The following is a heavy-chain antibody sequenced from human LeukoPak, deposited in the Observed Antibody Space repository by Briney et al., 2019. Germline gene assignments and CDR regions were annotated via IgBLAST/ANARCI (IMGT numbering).Heavy chain of an antibody. CDR2: IYYSGST. V-gene: IGHV4-39*01. CDR1: GDSISSSSYY. J-gene: IGHJ4*02. Sequence: SETLSLTCTVSGDSISSSSYYWGWIRQPPGKGLEWIGSIYYSGSTYYNPSLESRVTISVDTSKNQFSLKLSSVTAADTAVYYCARLLGYWGQGTLVTVSS. CDR3: ARLLGY.